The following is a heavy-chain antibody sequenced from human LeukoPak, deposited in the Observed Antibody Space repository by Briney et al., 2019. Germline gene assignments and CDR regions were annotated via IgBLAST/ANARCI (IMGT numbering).Heavy chain of an antibody. Sequence: SETLSLTCTVSGGSISSRSYHWGWIRQPPGKGLEWIGSVFYSGSTYYNPSLKSRVTIFVDTSKNQFSLKLSSVIAADTAVYYCARRVSGMVRGYWGYYYYYYMDVWGKGTTVTISS. D-gene: IGHD3-10*01. CDR1: GGSISSRSYH. CDR3: ARRVSGMVRGYWGYYYYYYMDV. CDR2: VFYSGST. J-gene: IGHJ6*03. V-gene: IGHV4-39*01.